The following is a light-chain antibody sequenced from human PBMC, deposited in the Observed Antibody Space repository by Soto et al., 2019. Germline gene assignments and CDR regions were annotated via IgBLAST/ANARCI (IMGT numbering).Light chain of an antibody. CDR3: SCYTTSSTHGV. J-gene: IGLJ3*02. Sequence: QSALTQPPSVSGSPGQSITISCTGTSSDVGSYNYVSWYQQYPGKAPKLMIYDVSNRPSGVSYRFSGSKSGNTASLTISGLQAEDEADDYCSCYTTSSTHGVFGGGTKLTVL. CDR1: SSDVGSYNY. V-gene: IGLV2-14*01. CDR2: DVS.